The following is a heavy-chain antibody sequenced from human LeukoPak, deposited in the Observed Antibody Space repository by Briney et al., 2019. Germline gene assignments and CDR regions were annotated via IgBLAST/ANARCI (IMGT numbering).Heavy chain of an antibody. Sequence: PSESLSLTCTVSGGSISSYYWSWIRQPPGKGLEWMGYIYYSGSTNYNPSLKSRVTISVDTSKNQFSLKLSSVTAADTAVYYCAGSGSSSLVRDFDYWGQGTLVTVSS. J-gene: IGHJ4*02. CDR1: GGSISSYY. CDR3: AGSGSSSLVRDFDY. V-gene: IGHV4-59*01. CDR2: IYYSGST. D-gene: IGHD6-6*01.